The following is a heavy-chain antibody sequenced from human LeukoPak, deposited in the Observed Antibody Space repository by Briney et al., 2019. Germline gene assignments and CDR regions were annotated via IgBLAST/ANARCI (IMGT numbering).Heavy chain of an antibody. CDR2: IHRSGSP. Sequence: PSETLSLTCTVSLDSTTSNFWSWVRQPPGKGLEWIGEIHRSGSPNYNPSLQSRVTISIDRSRNQIVLELSSVTAADTAVFYCAREILGGFNPGAYWGQGTLVTVSS. CDR1: LDSTTSNF. V-gene: IGHV4-4*02. J-gene: IGHJ4*02. CDR3: AREILGGFNPGAY. D-gene: IGHD1-14*01.